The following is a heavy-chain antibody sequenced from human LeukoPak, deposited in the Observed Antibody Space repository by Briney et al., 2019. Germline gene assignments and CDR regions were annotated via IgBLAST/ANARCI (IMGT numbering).Heavy chain of an antibody. J-gene: IGHJ4*02. D-gene: IGHD6-13*01. V-gene: IGHV3-48*04. CDR3: ARETGYSSSWCFDY. CDR1: GLTFSSYS. CDR2: ISSGSSAI. Sequence: PGGSLRLSCAGSGLTFSSYSMNWVRQAPGKGLEWVSYISSGSSAIYYADSVKGRFTISRDNAKNSLYLQMNSLRAEDTAVYYCARETGYSSSWCFDYWGQGTLVTVSS.